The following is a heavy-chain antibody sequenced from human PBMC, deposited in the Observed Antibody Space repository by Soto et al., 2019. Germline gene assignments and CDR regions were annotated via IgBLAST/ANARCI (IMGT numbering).Heavy chain of an antibody. Sequence: EVQLVESGGGLVQPGGSLRLSCAASGFTFGRYWMSWVRQAPGKGLEWVANIKQDGTEKYYVDSVKGRFTISGDNAKNSLYLQMHSLRAEDTAVYYCARFATSPFDYWYFDLWGRGALVTVSS. CDR3: ARFATSPFDYWYFDL. V-gene: IGHV3-7*03. CDR2: IKQDGTEK. D-gene: IGHD2-2*01. J-gene: IGHJ2*01. CDR1: GFTFGRYW.